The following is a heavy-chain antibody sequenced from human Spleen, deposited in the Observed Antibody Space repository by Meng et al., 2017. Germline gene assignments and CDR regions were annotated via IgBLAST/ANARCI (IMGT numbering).Heavy chain of an antibody. CDR1: GFTLSSYW. CDR3: TRGLAPEGYFDL. V-gene: IGHV3-66*01. J-gene: IGHJ2*01. CDR2: LYGDGTT. Sequence: EVQLVESGGGLVQPGGSLRLSCAASGFTLSSYWMHWIRQAPGKGLVWWVSVLYGDGTTYYAHSVKGRFTISRDNSKNTLYLQMNSLRAEDTAVYYCTRGLAPEGYFDLWGRGTLVTVSS. D-gene: IGHD2-21*01.